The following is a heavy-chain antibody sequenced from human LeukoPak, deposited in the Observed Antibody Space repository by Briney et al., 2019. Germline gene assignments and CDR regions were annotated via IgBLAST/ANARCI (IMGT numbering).Heavy chain of an antibody. J-gene: IGHJ4*02. CDR2: ISSSSSYI. CDR1: GFTFSSYS. CDR3: ARVRDIVVVVAAPFDY. D-gene: IGHD2-15*01. V-gene: IGHV3-21*01. Sequence: GGSLRLSCAASGFTFSSYSMNWVRQAPGKGLEWVSSISSSSSYIYYADSVKGRFTISRDNAKNSLYLQMNSLRAEGTAVYYCARVRDIVVVVAAPFDYWGQGTLVTVSS.